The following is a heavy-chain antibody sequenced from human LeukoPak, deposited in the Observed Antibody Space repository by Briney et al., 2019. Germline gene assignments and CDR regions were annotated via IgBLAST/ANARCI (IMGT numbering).Heavy chain of an antibody. V-gene: IGHV3-21*01. D-gene: IGHD6-13*01. CDR2: ISSSSSYI. J-gene: IGHJ4*02. CDR3: ARPGIAAAGTDY. CDR1: GFTFSSYS. Sequence: GGSLRLSCAASGFTFSSYSMNWVRQAPGKGLEWVSSISSSSSYIYYADSVKGRFTISRDNAKNSLYLQMNSLRAEDTAVYYCARPGIAAAGTDYWGRGTLVTVSS.